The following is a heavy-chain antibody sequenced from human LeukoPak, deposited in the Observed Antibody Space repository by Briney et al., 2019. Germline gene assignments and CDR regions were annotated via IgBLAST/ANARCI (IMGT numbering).Heavy chain of an antibody. D-gene: IGHD2-8*01. CDR1: GYTFTSYG. CDR2: ISAYNGNT. V-gene: IGHV1-18*01. Sequence: GASVKVSCKASGYTFTSYGISWVRQAPGQGLEWMGWISAYNGNTNNAQKLQGRVTMTTDTSTSTAYMELRSLRSDDAAVYYCARDSNEWNWFDPWGQGTLVTVSS. J-gene: IGHJ5*02. CDR3: ARDSNEWNWFDP.